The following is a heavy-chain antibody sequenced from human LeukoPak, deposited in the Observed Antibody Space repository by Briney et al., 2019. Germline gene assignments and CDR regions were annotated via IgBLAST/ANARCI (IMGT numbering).Heavy chain of an antibody. CDR2: ISGSGGST. Sequence: PGGSLRLSCAASGFTVSNHYMNWVRQAPGKGLEWVSAISGSGGSTYYADSVKGRFTISRDNSKNTLYLQMNSLRAEDTAVYYCAKGAGGYFRHYYYYYYMDVWGKGTTVTVSS. V-gene: IGHV3-23*01. CDR3: AKGAGGYFRHYYYYYYMDV. CDR1: GFTVSNHY. J-gene: IGHJ6*03. D-gene: IGHD3-22*01.